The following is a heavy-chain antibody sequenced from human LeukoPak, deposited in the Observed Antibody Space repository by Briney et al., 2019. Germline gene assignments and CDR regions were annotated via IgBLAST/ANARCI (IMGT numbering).Heavy chain of an antibody. J-gene: IGHJ4*02. CDR3: ARDLGDGYTYFDY. V-gene: IGHV3-11*06. CDR2: ITSSSSYT. D-gene: IGHD5-24*01. CDR1: GFTFSDYY. Sequence: GGSLRLSCAASGFTFSDYYMSWLRQAPGKGLEWVSFITSSSSYTNYADSVKGRFTISRDNAKNSLYLQMNSLRAGDTAVYYCARDLGDGYTYFDYWGQGTLVTVSS.